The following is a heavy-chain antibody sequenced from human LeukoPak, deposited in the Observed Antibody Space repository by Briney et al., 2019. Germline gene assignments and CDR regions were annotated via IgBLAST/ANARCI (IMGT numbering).Heavy chain of an antibody. CDR2: ISSSSSYI. V-gene: IGHV3-21*01. D-gene: IGHD2-15*01. CDR1: GFTFSSYS. J-gene: IGHJ6*02. CDR3: ARDSRVARAYYGMDV. Sequence: GGSLRLSCAASGFTFSSYSMNWVRQAPGKGLEWVSSISSSSSYIYYADSVKGRFTISRDNAKNSLYLQTNSLRAEDTAVYYCARDSRVARAYYGMDVWGQGTTVTVSS.